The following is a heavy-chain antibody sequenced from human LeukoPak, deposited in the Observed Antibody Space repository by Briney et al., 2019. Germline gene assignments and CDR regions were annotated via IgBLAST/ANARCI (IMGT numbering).Heavy chain of an antibody. CDR2: IKSKTDGGTT. D-gene: IGHD3-3*01. V-gene: IGHV3-15*01. CDR1: GFTFTNAW. Sequence: GGSLRLSCVASGFTFTNAWMTWVRQAPGKGLERVGRIKSKTDGGTTDYAAPVKGRFTISRDDSKNTLYLQMNSLKTEDTAVYYCTTGVMGVVTRSFDYWGQGTLVTVSS. CDR3: TTGVMGVVTRSFDY. J-gene: IGHJ4*02.